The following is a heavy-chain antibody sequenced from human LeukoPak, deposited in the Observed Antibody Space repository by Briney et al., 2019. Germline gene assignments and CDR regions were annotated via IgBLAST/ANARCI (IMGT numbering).Heavy chain of an antibody. CDR3: ATHIKAAAGTEP. CDR1: VGTFSSYA. D-gene: IGHD6-13*01. Sequence: ASVKVSCKASVGTFSSYAISWVRQAPGQGLEWMGRIIPIFGTANYAQKFQGRVTITADKSTSTAYMELSSLRSEDTAVYYCATHIKAAAGTEPWGQGTLVTVSS. J-gene: IGHJ5*02. V-gene: IGHV1-69*06. CDR2: IIPIFGTA.